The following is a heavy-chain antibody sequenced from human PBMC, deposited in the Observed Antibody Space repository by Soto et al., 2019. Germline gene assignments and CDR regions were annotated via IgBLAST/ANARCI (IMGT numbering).Heavy chain of an antibody. V-gene: IGHV4-31*11. CDR3: ARSVFP. Sequence: ASETLSLTCAVSGGSISSGGYYWSWIRQHPGKGLEWIGYIYYIKTTYYNPSLKSRVTISLDTSKNQFSLKLTSVTAADTAVYYCARSVFPWGQRTLVTVSS. J-gene: IGHJ5*02. CDR2: IYYIKTT. CDR1: GGSISSGGYY.